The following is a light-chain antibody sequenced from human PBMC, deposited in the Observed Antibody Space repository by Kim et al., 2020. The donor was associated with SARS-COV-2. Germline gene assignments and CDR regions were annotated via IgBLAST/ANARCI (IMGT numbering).Light chain of an antibody. CDR3: SSYTRSKTWV. Sequence: QSALTQPASVSGSPGQSITISCTGISGDIGGYNYISWYQQHPGKAPKLIIYDVSRRPSGVSNRFSASKSGNTASLTISGLQAEDEADYYFSSYTRSKTWVFGGGTQLTVL. J-gene: IGLJ3*02. CDR2: DVS. CDR1: SGDIGGYNY. V-gene: IGLV2-14*01.